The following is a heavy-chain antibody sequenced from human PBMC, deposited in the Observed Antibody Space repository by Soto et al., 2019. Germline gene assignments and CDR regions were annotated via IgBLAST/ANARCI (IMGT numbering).Heavy chain of an antibody. D-gene: IGHD3-16*02. CDR3: TRSAISPAGGLIGPFVY. J-gene: IGHJ4*02. CDR1: GFSFTYSA. V-gene: IGHV1-3*01. CDR2: INAGNGNR. Sequence: APVPVCCDACGFSFTYSALDWVWHTPGQRLEWMGWINAGNGNRKYSQKFQGRVTITRDISAGTVYMELSSLRSEDTAVYYCTRSAISPAGGLIGPFVYWGQGNLVTV.